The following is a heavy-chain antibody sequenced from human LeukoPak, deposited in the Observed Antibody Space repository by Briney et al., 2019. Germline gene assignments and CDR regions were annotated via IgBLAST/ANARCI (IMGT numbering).Heavy chain of an antibody. CDR2: IRPNSGVT. CDR3: ATWGLHFDI. V-gene: IGHV1-2*02. CDR1: GYTFAAYY. J-gene: IGHJ3*02. D-gene: IGHD3-16*01. Sequence: ASVKVSCKASGYTFAAYYMYWVRHAPGQGLGWMGWIRPNSGVTNYTQKFQGRVTMTRDTSINTAYMELSSLTSDDTAVYFCATWGLHFDIWGQGTMVTVAS.